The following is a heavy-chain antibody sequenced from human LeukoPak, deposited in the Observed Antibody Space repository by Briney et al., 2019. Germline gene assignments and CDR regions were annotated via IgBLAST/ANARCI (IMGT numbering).Heavy chain of an antibody. CDR3: AAEGQYDFWSGTLYSWFDP. V-gene: IGHV4-34*01. CDR2: INHSGST. Sequence: SETLSLTCAVYGGSFSGYYWSWIRQPPGKGLEWIGEINHSGSTNYNPSLKSRVTITVDTSKNQFSLKMSSVTAADTAVYYCAAEGQYDFWSGTLYSWFDPWGQGTLVTVSS. D-gene: IGHD3-3*01. CDR1: GGSFSGYY. J-gene: IGHJ5*02.